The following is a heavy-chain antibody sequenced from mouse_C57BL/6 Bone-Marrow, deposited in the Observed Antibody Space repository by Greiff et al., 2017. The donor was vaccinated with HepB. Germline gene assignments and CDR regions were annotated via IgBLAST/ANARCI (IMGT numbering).Heavy chain of an antibody. D-gene: IGHD1-1*01. Sequence: EVKLVESGGGLVQPGGSMKLSCVASGFTFSNYWMNWVRQSPEKGLEWVAQIRLKSDNYATHYAESVKGRFTISRDDSKSSVYLQMNNLRAEDTGIYYCTGRNLLPTYYFDYWGQGTTLTVSS. V-gene: IGHV6-3*01. CDR3: TGRNLLPTYYFDY. J-gene: IGHJ2*01. CDR2: IRLKSDNYAT. CDR1: GFTFSNYW.